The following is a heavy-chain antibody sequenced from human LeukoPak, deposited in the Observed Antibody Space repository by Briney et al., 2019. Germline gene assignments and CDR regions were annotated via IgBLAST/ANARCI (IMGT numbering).Heavy chain of an antibody. D-gene: IGHD1-1*01. Sequence: SVKVSCKASGGTFDNSAINWVRQAPGQGLEWMGRIIPILNIPNYAQKLQGRVTIAADKSTSTAYMELSSLRSDDTAFYYCAREKMEVGYYGLDLWGQGTTVSVS. J-gene: IGHJ6*02. CDR1: GGTFDNSA. CDR3: AREKMEVGYYGLDL. CDR2: IIPILNIP. V-gene: IGHV1-69*04.